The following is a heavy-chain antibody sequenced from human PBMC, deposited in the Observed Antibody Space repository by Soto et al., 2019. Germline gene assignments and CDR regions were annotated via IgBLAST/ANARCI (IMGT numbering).Heavy chain of an antibody. CDR1: GFTFSNYW. CDR2: ISTHGGST. D-gene: IGHD3-10*01. V-gene: IGHV3-64*01. CDR3: ARHYGSGTYIYFDY. Sequence: VGSLRLSCAASGFTFSNYWMHWVRQAPGKKLEYVSGISTHGGSTYYANSVKGRFTISRDNSRNTLYLQMGSLSAEDMAVYYCARHYGSGTYIYFDYWGQGTLV. J-gene: IGHJ4*02.